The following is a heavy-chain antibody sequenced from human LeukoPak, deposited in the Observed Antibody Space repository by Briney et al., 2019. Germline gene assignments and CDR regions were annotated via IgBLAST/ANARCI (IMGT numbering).Heavy chain of an antibody. J-gene: IGHJ4*02. Sequence: KTSETLSLTCTVSGGSIISSYWSWIRQPPGKGLEWIGYTHDSGTSDYNPSLKSRVTISIDTPKNQFSLKLSSVTGADTAVYYCARGSTKFDYWGQGTLVTVSS. V-gene: IGHV4-59*01. D-gene: IGHD2-2*01. CDR3: ARGSTKFDY. CDR1: GGSIISSY. CDR2: THDSGTS.